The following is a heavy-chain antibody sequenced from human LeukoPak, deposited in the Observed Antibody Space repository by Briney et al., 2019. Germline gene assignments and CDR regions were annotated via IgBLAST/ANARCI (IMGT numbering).Heavy chain of an antibody. CDR1: AGSVSSGSDY. V-gene: IGHV4-61*01. Sequence: SETLSLTSTVSAGSVSSGSDYWSRIRQPPGKGLEWIGFIHYSGSTTYSPSLKSRVSISVDTSKNQFSLKLSSVTAADTAIYYCARVLTIFGVVTPYFDYWGQGTLVTVSS. CDR3: ARVLTIFGVVTPYFDY. J-gene: IGHJ4*02. D-gene: IGHD3-3*01. CDR2: IHYSGST.